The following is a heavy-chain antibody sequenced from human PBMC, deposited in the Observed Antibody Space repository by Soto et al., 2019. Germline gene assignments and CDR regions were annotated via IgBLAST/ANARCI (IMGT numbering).Heavy chain of an antibody. Sequence: LSLTCAVYGGSFSGYYWSCIRQPPGKGLEWIGEINHSGSTNYNPSLKSRVPISVDTSKNQFSLKLSSVTAADTAVYYCARGSSARDYWGQGTLVTVSS. CDR3: ARGSSARDY. V-gene: IGHV4-34*01. CDR2: INHSGST. J-gene: IGHJ4*02. CDR1: GGSFSGYY. D-gene: IGHD6-13*01.